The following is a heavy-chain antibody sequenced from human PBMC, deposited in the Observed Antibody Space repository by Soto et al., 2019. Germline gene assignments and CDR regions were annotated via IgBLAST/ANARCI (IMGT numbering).Heavy chain of an antibody. J-gene: IGHJ4*02. V-gene: IGHV1-46*03. CDR2: INPMSGST. CDR3: ARYLLAGDF. Sequence: QVQLVQSGAEVKKPGASVKVSCRASGYTFTNYYIHWVRQAPGQGLEWMAIINPMSGSTNYAQNFQGRVTLTMDTSTTTVYIDLSSLRFEDTAVYFCARYLLAGDFWGQGTLVTVSS. D-gene: IGHD3-10*01. CDR1: GYTFTNYY.